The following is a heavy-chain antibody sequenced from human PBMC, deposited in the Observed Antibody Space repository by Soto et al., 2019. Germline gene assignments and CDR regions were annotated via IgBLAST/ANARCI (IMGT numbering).Heavy chain of an antibody. Sequence: PPASVKVSCKPSSYTFSNYGITWVRHAPGQPLEWLGWISLYSDGTNYAQKFQGRVSMTTDTSTTTAYMELRSLRSDDTAVYYCARVVPGAEAWFGPWGQGTLVTVSS. CDR1: SYTFSNYG. D-gene: IGHD2-2*01. CDR3: ARVVPGAEAWFGP. J-gene: IGHJ5*02. CDR2: ISLYSDGT. V-gene: IGHV1-18*01.